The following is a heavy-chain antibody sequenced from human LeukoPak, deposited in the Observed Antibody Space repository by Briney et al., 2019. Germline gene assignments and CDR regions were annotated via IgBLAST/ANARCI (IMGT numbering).Heavy chain of an antibody. Sequence: GASVKVSCKASGYTFTSYYMHWVRQAPGQGLEWMGIINPSGGSTSYAQKFQGRVTMTRDTSTSTVYMELSSLRSEDTAVYYCARGRMGELSLYGEDWYFDLWGRGTLVTVSA. CDR1: GYTFTSYY. V-gene: IGHV1-46*01. CDR2: INPSGGST. D-gene: IGHD3-16*02. J-gene: IGHJ2*01. CDR3: ARGRMGELSLYGEDWYFDL.